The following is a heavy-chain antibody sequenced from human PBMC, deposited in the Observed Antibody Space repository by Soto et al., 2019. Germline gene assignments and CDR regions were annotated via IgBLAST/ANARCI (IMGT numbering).Heavy chain of an antibody. Sequence: ASVKVSCKVSGYTLTELSMRWVRQAPGKGLEWMGGFDPEDGETIYAQKFQGRVTMTEDTSTDTAYMELSSLRSEDTAVYYCATGIGYCSGGSCTGVWFDPWGQGTLVTVSS. CDR3: ATGIGYCSGGSCTGVWFDP. CDR2: FDPEDGET. J-gene: IGHJ5*02. CDR1: GYTLTELS. V-gene: IGHV1-24*01. D-gene: IGHD2-15*01.